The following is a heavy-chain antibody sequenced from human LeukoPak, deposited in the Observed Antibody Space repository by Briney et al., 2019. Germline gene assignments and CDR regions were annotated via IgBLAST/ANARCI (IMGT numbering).Heavy chain of an antibody. V-gene: IGHV1-2*02. CDR1: GYTFTGYY. CDR3: ARDSARLRSSTPLYYFDY. Sequence: SSVKVSCKASGYTFTGYYMHWVRQAPGQGLDWMGWINPNSGGTTYAQKFQCRATMTRDTSISTAYMELSRLRSDDTAVYDCARDSARLRSSTPLYYFDYWGQGTLVTVSS. CDR2: INPNSGGT. J-gene: IGHJ4*02. D-gene: IGHD2-2*01.